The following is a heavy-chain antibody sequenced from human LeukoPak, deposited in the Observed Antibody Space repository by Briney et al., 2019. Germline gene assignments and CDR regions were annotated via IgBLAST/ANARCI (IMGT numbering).Heavy chain of an antibody. CDR3: AKEGQWLVLSPEYYFDY. CDR2: IRYDGSNK. V-gene: IGHV3-30*02. Sequence: PGGSLRLSCAASGFTFSSYGMHWVRQAPGKGLEWVAFIRYDGSNKYYADSVKGRFTISRDNSKNTLYLQMNSLRAEDTAVYYCAKEGQWLVLSPEYYFDYWGQGTLVTVSS. D-gene: IGHD6-19*01. J-gene: IGHJ4*02. CDR1: GFTFSSYG.